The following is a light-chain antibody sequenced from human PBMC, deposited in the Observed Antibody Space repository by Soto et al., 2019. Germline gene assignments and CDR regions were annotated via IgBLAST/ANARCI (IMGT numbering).Light chain of an antibody. CDR2: GAS. Sequence: EIVMTQSPGTLSVSPGERATLSCRASQSVSSNLAWYQQKPGQAPRLLIFGASTRATGIPARFSGSGSGTDFTLTISSLQPEDFATYYCQQTYSTPPTFGQGTKV. V-gene: IGKV3D-15*01. CDR1: QSVSSN. J-gene: IGKJ1*01. CDR3: QQTYSTPPT.